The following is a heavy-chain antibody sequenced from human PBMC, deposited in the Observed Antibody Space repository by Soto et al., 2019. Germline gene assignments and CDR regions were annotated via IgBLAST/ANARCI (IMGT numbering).Heavy chain of an antibody. D-gene: IGHD3-3*01. J-gene: IGHJ6*02. V-gene: IGHV4-30-4*01. CDR2: VYYTGST. CDR3: AREDVLRFLEWPQGMDV. Sequence: SETLSLTCTVSGASIRSTDYYWSWIRQAPGKGLEWIGYVYYTGSTYYNPSLMSRLTISVDTSKNQFSLKLTSVTAAETAVYYCAREDVLRFLEWPQGMDVWGQGTTVTVSS. CDR1: GASIRSTDYY.